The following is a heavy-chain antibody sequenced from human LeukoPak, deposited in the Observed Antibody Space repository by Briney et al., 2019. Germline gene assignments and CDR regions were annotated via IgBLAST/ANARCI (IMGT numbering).Heavy chain of an antibody. CDR1: GFTVINTY. CDR3: ARAVLSGGFDR. Sequence: GGSLRLSCAASGFTVINTYMTWVRQAPGKGLEWVSNIYTGGATYYTDSVKGRFTVSRDSSKNTLFLQMNSLREEDTAVYYRARAVLSGGFDRWGQGALVTVSS. D-gene: IGHD3-16*01. J-gene: IGHJ4*02. CDR2: IYTGGAT. V-gene: IGHV3-66*01.